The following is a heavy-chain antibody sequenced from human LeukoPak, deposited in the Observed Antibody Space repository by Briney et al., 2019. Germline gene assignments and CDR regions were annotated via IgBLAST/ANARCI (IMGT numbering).Heavy chain of an antibody. J-gene: IGHJ2*01. CDR3: AKSFYADWHFDL. V-gene: IGHV5-10-1*01. Sequence: GESLKISCKGSGYSFTSYWITWVRQMPGKGLEWMGRIDPSDPSGSYTTYSPSFEGHVTISTDKSINTAYLQWRGLRASDTAMYYCAKSFYADWHFDLWGRGTLVTVSS. D-gene: IGHD3-16*01. CDR1: GYSFTSYW. CDR2: IDPSDPSGSYT.